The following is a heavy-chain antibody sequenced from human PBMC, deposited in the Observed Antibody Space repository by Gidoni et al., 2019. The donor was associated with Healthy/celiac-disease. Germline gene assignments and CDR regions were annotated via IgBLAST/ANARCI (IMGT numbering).Heavy chain of an antibody. J-gene: IGHJ4*02. CDR3: AKALYSYGHYYFDY. D-gene: IGHD5-18*01. CDR2: ISGSGGST. CDR1: GFPFSSYA. V-gene: IGHV3-23*01. Sequence: EVQLLESGGGLVQPGVSLRLSCAASGFPFSSYAMSWVRQAPGKGLEWVSAISGSGGSTYYADSVKGRFNISRDNSKNTLYLQMNSLRAEDTAVYYCAKALYSYGHYYFDYWGQGTLVTVSS.